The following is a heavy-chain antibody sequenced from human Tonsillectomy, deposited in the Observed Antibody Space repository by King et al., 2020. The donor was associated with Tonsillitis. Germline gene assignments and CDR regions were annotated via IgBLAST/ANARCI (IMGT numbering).Heavy chain of an antibody. J-gene: IGHJ4*02. D-gene: IGHD6-19*01. CDR3: ARERLYSSGWGIDY. CDR2: ISFDESRK. V-gene: IGHV3-30*19. Sequence: VQLVESGGGVVQPGRSLRLSCVASGFSFSSYGMHWVRQAPGKGLEWVAVISFDESRKNYADSVKGRFTISRDNSNNTLYLQMNSLRAEDTAVYYCARERLYSSGWGIDYWGQGALLTVSS. CDR1: GFSFSSYG.